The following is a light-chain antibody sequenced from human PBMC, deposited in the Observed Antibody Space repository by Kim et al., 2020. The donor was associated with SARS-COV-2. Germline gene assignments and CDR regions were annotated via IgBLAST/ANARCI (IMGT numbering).Light chain of an antibody. CDR3: SSYAGRITVV. CDR1: NSNVGGYNY. J-gene: IGLJ1*01. Sequence: QSALTQPPSASGSPGQSVTISCTGTNSNVGGYNYVSWYQHHPDKAHKLIIYEVNKRPSGVPDRFSGFKSGNTASLIVSGLQAEDEADYYCSSYAGRITVVFVTGTKITVL. V-gene: IGLV2-8*01. CDR2: EVN.